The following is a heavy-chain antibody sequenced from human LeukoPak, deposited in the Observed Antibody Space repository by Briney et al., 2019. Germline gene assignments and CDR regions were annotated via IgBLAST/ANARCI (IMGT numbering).Heavy chain of an antibody. J-gene: IGHJ5*02. CDR3: ARENRGSRWLDP. D-gene: IGHD2/OR15-2a*01. CDR1: GFTFSSYG. Sequence: GGSLRLSCAASGFTFSSYGMHWVRQAPGKGLEWVAVISYDGSNKYYADSVKGRFTISRDNSKNTLYLQMSSLRAEDTGVYYCARENRGSRWLDPWGQGILVTVSS. V-gene: IGHV3-30*03. CDR2: ISYDGSNK.